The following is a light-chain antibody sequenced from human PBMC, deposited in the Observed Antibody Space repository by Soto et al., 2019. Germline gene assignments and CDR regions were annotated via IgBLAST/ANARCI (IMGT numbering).Light chain of an antibody. CDR3: QQYGYSHPIT. V-gene: IGKV3-20*01. CDR1: QSVTSNY. J-gene: IGKJ5*01. Sequence: EIVLTQSPGTLSLSPGERATLSCRASQSVTSNYLSWHQQKPGQAPRLLIYGTSSRATGIPDRFSGSGSGTDFTLTISRLEPEDFAVYYCQQYGYSHPITFGQGTRLEI. CDR2: GTS.